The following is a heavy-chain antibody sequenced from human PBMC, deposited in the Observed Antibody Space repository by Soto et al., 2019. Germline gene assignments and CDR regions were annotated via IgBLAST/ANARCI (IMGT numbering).Heavy chain of an antibody. CDR1: GGSISSGGYY. V-gene: IGHV4-31*03. J-gene: IGHJ6*02. D-gene: IGHD2-15*01. CDR3: AHCSGGSGRYYYYGMDV. CDR2: IYYSGST. Sequence: TLSLTCTVSGGSISSGGYYWSWIRQHPGKGLEWIGYIYYSGSTYYNPSLKSRVTISVDTSKNQFSLKLSSVTAADTAVYYCAHCSGGSGRYYYYGMDVWGQGTTVTVSS.